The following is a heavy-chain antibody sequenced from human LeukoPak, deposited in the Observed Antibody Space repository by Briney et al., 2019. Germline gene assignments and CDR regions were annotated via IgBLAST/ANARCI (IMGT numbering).Heavy chain of an antibody. Sequence: AGGSLRLSCAASGFTFSSYAMSWVRQAPGKGLEWVSSISSSSSYIYYADSVKGRFTISRDNAKNSLYLQMNSLRAEDTAVYYCARGQNVDYWGQGTLVTVSS. CDR1: GFTFSSYA. CDR2: ISSSSSYI. CDR3: ARGQNVDY. J-gene: IGHJ4*02. V-gene: IGHV3-21*01.